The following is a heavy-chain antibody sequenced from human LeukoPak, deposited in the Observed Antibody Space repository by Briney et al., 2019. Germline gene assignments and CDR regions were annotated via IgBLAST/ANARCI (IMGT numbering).Heavy chain of an antibody. J-gene: IGHJ4*02. D-gene: IGHD3-3*01. Sequence: SETLSLTCTVSGGSISSYYWSWIRQPPGKGLEWIGYIYYSGSTNYNPSLKSRVTIFVDTSKNQFSLKLTSLTAADTAVYYCARTNHYDFWTFDYWGQGTLVTVS. CDR3: ARTNHYDFWTFDY. V-gene: IGHV4-59*01. CDR1: GGSISSYY. CDR2: IYYSGST.